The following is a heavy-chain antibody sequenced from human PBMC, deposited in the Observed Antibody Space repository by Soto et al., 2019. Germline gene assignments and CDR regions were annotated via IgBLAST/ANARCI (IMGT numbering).Heavy chain of an antibody. CDR2: IYYSGST. CDR1: GGSISSSNYY. J-gene: IGHJ4*02. Sequence: SETLSLTCTVSGGSISSSNYYWGWIRQPPGKGLEWIGSIYYSGSTYYNPSLKSRVTISVDTSKNQFSLKLSSVTAADTAVYYCARQDAITMVRGKAPGGCGYWGQGTLVTVSS. V-gene: IGHV4-39*01. D-gene: IGHD3-10*01. CDR3: ARQDAITMVRGKAPGGCGY.